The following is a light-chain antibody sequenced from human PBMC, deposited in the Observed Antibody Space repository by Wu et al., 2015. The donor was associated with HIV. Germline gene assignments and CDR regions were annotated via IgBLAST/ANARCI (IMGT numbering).Light chain of an antibody. CDR3: QQYGRSPS. V-gene: IGKV3-20*01. J-gene: IGKJ4*01. Sequence: VLTQSPGTLSLSPGERATLSCRASQTVNSNYLAWYQQRPGQAPRLLIYGTSNRATGIPDRFSGRGSGTDFTLSISRLEPEDFAVYYCQQYGRSPSFGGGTKVEIK. CDR2: GTS. CDR1: QTVNSNY.